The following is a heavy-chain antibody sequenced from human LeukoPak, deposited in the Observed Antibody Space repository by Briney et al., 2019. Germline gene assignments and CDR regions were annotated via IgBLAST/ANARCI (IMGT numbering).Heavy chain of an antibody. V-gene: IGHV4-39*01. J-gene: IGHJ4*02. CDR3: ARRVGDY. D-gene: IGHD2-15*01. CDR1: GDSISRSTYY. CDR2: VYYGRSP. Sequence: TSSETLSLTCTVSGDSISRSTYYWAWIRQPPGKGLEWIGSVYYGRSPYFNPSLESRATISVDTSKNQFSLKLSSVTAADTAVYYCARRVGDYWGQGTLVTVSS.